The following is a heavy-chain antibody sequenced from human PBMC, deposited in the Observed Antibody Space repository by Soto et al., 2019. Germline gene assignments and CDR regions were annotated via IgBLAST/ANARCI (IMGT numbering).Heavy chain of an antibody. Sequence: QVQLVQSGAEVKKPGASVKVSCKASGYTFTSYDINWVRQATGQGLEWMGWMNPKSGNTGYAQKFQGRVTMSRNTSISTAYMELSSLRSEDTAVYYCARSPYDLGYSSSWYDVNYFDYWGQGTLVTVSS. J-gene: IGHJ4*02. CDR3: ARSPYDLGYSSSWYDVNYFDY. CDR1: GYTFTSYD. D-gene: IGHD6-13*01. V-gene: IGHV1-8*01. CDR2: MNPKSGNT.